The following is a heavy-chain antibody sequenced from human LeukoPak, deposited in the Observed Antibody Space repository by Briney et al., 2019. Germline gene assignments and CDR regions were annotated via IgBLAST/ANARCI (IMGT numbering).Heavy chain of an antibody. J-gene: IGHJ4*02. CDR2: IWYDGSNK. Sequence: GGSLRLSCAASGFTFSSYGMHWARQAPGKGLEWVAVIWYDGSNKYYADSVKGRFTISRDNSKNTLYLQMNSLRAEDTAVYYCARDMIGTIFGVVISPLDYWGQGTLVTVSS. D-gene: IGHD3-3*01. V-gene: IGHV3-33*01. CDR1: GFTFSSYG. CDR3: ARDMIGTIFGVVISPLDY.